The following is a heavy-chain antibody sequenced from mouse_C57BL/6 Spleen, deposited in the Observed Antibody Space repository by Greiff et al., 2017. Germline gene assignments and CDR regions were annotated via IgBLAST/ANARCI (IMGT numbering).Heavy chain of an antibody. CDR3: ARATVGANWYFDV. V-gene: IGHV1-19*01. CDR2: INPYNGGT. CDR1: GYTFTDYY. D-gene: IGHD1-1*01. Sequence: EVQLQQSGPLLVKPGASVTMSCKASGYTFTDYYMNWVKQSHGKIREWIGVINPYNGGTSYNQKFKGKATLTVDKSSSTAYMELNSLTSEDSAVYYCARATVGANWYFDVWRTGTTVTVSS. J-gene: IGHJ1*03.